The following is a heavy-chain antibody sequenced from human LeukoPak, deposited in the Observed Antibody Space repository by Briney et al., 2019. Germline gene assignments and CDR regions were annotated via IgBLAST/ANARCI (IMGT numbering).Heavy chain of an antibody. D-gene: IGHD4-23*01. J-gene: IGHJ4*02. CDR3: ARDYGGNGYFDY. Sequence: WGTLRLSCAASGFTFSSYGMSWVRQAPGKGLEWVSAISGSGANTYYADSVKGRFTISRDNAKNSLYLQMNSLRAEDTAVYYCARDYGGNGYFDYWGQGTLVTVSS. CDR1: GFTFSSYG. CDR2: ISGSGANT. V-gene: IGHV3-23*01.